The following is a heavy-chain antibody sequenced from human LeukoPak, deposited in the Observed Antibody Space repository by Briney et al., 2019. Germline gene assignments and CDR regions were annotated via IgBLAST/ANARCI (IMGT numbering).Heavy chain of an antibody. J-gene: IGHJ4*02. V-gene: IGHV1-18*01. CDR1: GYTFTSYG. D-gene: IGHD4-17*01. CDR2: IIAYNGNT. CDR3: ARGDYGDYVKLYFDY. Sequence: ASVKVSCKASGYTFTSYGISWVRQPPGQGLERMGWIIAYNGNTNYAQKLQGRVTMTTDTSTSTAYMELRSLRSDDTAVYYCARGDYGDYVKLYFDYWGQGTLVTVSS.